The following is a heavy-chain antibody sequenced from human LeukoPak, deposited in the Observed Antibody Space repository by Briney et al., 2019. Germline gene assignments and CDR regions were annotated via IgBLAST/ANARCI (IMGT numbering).Heavy chain of an antibody. J-gene: IGHJ6*03. CDR2: IYHSGST. CDR3: ARPVAPPAYYMDV. D-gene: IGHD5-12*01. V-gene: IGHV4-30-2*01. Sequence: SETLSLTCTVSGGSISSGGYYWSWIRQPPGKGLEWIGYIYHSGSTYYNPSLKSRVTISVDRSKNQFSLKLSSVTAADTAVYYCARPVAPPAYYMDVWGKGTTVTVSS. CDR1: GGSISSGGYY.